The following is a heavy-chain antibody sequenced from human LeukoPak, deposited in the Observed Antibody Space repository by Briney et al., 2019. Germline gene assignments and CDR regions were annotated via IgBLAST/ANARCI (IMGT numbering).Heavy chain of an antibody. V-gene: IGHV3-30*02. CDR3: ARDRPITIFGVVILP. J-gene: IGHJ5*02. CDR1: GFTFSSYA. Sequence: GGSLRLSCAASGFTFSSYAMHWVRQPPGKGLEWVTLIQRDGSDQYYADSVKGRFTISRDNSKNTLFLQMNSLRVEDTAVYYCARDRPITIFGVVILPWGQGTLVTVSS. D-gene: IGHD3-3*01. CDR2: IQRDGSDQ.